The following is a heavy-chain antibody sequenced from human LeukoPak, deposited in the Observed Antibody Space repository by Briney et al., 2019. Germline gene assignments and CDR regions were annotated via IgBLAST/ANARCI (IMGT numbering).Heavy chain of an antibody. V-gene: IGHV3-21*01. CDR2: ITSTSTYT. CDR3: ARSRELLLWFGELSP. CDR1: GFTFSNYN. Sequence: GGSLRLSCAAPGFTFSNYNMNWVRQAPGKSLEWVSSITSTSTYTFYADSVKGRFTISRDNAKNSLYLQMNSLRAEDTAVYYCARSRELLLWFGELSPWGQGTLVTVSS. D-gene: IGHD3-10*01. J-gene: IGHJ5*02.